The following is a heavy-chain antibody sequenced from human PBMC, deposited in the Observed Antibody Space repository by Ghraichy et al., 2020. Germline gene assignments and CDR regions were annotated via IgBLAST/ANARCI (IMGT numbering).Heavy chain of an antibody. Sequence: SETLSLTCAVYGGSFSGYYWSWIRQPPGKGLEWIGEINHSGSTNYNPSLKSRVTISVDTSKNQFSLKLSSVTAADTAVYYCARGSITYYDFWSGYYTSLYYFDYWGQGTLVTVSS. J-gene: IGHJ4*02. CDR3: ARGSITYYDFWSGYYTSLYYFDY. D-gene: IGHD3-3*01. CDR2: INHSGST. V-gene: IGHV4-34*01. CDR1: GGSFSGYY.